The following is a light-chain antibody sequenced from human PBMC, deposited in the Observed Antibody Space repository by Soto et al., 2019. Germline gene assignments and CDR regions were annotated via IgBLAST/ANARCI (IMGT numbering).Light chain of an antibody. V-gene: IGKV2-30*01. J-gene: IGKJ1*01. Sequence: DVVMTQSPLSLPVTLGQPASISCRSSQSLVYSDGNTYLNWFQQRPGQSPRRLIYKVSNRVSGVPDRFSGSGSGTDFTIKISRVDAEDVGVYYCIQGTHWPPWTFGQGTKVEIK. CDR2: KVS. CDR3: IQGTHWPPWT. CDR1: QSLVYSDGNTY.